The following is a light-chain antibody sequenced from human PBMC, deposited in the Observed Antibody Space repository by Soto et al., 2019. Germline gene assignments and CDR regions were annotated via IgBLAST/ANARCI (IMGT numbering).Light chain of an antibody. V-gene: IGKV3-20*01. CDR1: QSVSSSY. Sequence: EIVLTQSPVTLSLSPGERATLSCRASQSVSSSYLAWYQQKPGRAPRLLIDGASSRATGIPDRFSGSGSGTDFTLTISRLEPEDLAVYYCQQYGSLVTFGQGTKVDIK. CDR2: GAS. J-gene: IGKJ1*01. CDR3: QQYGSLVT.